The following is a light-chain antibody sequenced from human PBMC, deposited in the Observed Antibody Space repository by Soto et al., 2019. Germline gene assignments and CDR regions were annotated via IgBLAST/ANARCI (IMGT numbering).Light chain of an antibody. CDR2: DVS. J-gene: IGKJ1*01. Sequence: ILLSQSPTTLSLSPGKRATLSCRASQNISSYLIWYQQKPGQAPRLLIYDVSNRATGIPARFSGSGSGTDFTLTISSLEPEDVAVYYCQQRRNWPRTFGQVTKVDIK. CDR1: QNISSY. V-gene: IGKV3-11*01. CDR3: QQRRNWPRT.